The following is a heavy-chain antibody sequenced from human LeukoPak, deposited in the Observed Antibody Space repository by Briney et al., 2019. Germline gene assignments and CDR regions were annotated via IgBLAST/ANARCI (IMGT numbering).Heavy chain of an antibody. CDR3: ARDGVVVVPAAILRFAY. J-gene: IGHJ4*02. V-gene: IGHV1-69*04. CDR2: IMPILGIA. CDR1: GGTFSSYA. D-gene: IGHD2-2*02. Sequence: SVKVSCKASGGTFSSYAISWVRQAPGQGLEWMGRIMPILGIANYAQKFQGRVTITADKSTSTAYMELSSLRSEDTAVYYCARDGVVVVPAAILRFAYWGQGTLVTVSS.